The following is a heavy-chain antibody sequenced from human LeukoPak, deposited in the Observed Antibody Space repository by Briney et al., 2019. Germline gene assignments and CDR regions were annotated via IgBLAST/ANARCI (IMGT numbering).Heavy chain of an antibody. J-gene: IGHJ4*02. CDR3: ARSTVTTWVGDFDS. CDR1: GGSFSGHY. V-gene: IGHV4-34*01. Sequence: PSETLSLTCAVYGGSFSGHYGSWIRQPPGKGLEWIGEINHRGSTNYHPSLKSRVTISGDTSKSQFSLKLSSVIVADTAVYYCARSTVTTWVGDFDSWGQGTLVTVSS. D-gene: IGHD4-17*01. CDR2: INHRGST.